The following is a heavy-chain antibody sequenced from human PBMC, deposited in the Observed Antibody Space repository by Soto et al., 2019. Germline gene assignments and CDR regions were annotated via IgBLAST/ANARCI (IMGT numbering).Heavy chain of an antibody. D-gene: IGHD2-2*01. V-gene: IGHV3-48*01. CDR2: ISSSRSTI. CDR3: ARDCPGSSTTCYGNEWFDS. J-gene: IGHJ5*01. Sequence: EVQLVESGGGLVQPGGSLRLSRAASGFTFSSYSMNWVRQAPGKGLEWVSYISSSRSTIYYADSVKGRFTISRDNAKNSLYLQMNRLRAEDTAVYYCARDCPGSSTTCYGNEWFDSWGQGTLVTVSS. CDR1: GFTFSSYS.